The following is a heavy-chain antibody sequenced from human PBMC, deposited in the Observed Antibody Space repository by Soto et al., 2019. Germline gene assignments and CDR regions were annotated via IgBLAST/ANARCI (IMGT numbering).Heavy chain of an antibody. V-gene: IGHV4-61*01. Sequence: PSETLSLTCTVSGGSVRSSNYYWSWIRQPPRKGLEWIGYIYYSGSTNYNPSLKSRVAISVDTSKNQFSLKLSSVTDTDTALYYCETLAVAGSLYYYGTDVWGQGTTVTVS. J-gene: IGHJ6*02. CDR3: ETLAVAGSLYYYGTDV. CDR2: IYYSGST. CDR1: GGSVRSSNYY. D-gene: IGHD6-19*01.